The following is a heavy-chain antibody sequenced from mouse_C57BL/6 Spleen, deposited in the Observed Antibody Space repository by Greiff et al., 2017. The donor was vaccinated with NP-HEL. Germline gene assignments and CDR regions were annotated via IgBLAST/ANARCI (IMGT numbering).Heavy chain of an antibody. CDR3: ARADYYGRGYFDY. Sequence: VKVVESGPGLVQPSQSLSITCTVSGFSLTSYGVHWVRQSPGKGLEWLGVIWSGGSTDYNAAFISRLSISKDNSKSQVFFKMNSLQADDTAIYYCARADYYGRGYFDYWGQGTTLTVAS. CDR2: IWSGGST. V-gene: IGHV2-2*01. CDR1: GFSLTSYG. D-gene: IGHD1-1*01. J-gene: IGHJ2*01.